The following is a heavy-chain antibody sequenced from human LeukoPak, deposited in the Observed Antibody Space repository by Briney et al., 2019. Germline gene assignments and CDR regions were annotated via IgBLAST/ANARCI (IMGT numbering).Heavy chain of an antibody. CDR2: INGDGSTT. D-gene: IGHD2-15*01. J-gene: IGHJ5*02. Sequence: GGSLRLSCAASGFTFGSHWINWVRQAPGKGPVWVSRINGDGSTTVYADSVQGRFSISRDNAKSTLYLHMNSLRAEDTAVYYCAREGGGYCSGINCWKWFDPWGQGTLVTVSS. CDR1: GFTFGSHW. CDR3: AREGGGYCSGINCWKWFDP. V-gene: IGHV3-74*01.